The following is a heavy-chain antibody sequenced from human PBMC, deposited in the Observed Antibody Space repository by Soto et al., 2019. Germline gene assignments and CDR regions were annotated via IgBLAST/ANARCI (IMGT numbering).Heavy chain of an antibody. V-gene: IGHV4-59*02. CDR3: ARSHDILTGFSSPHFDY. D-gene: IGHD3-9*01. Sequence: SDSLSLTYTHFGVSVTSSYWSCIQQPPGQGLEWIGYIYYSGSTNYNPSLKSRVTISVDTSKNQFSLKLSSVTAADTAVYYCARSHDILTGFSSPHFDYWGQGTLVTVSS. CDR1: GVSVTSSY. CDR2: IYYSGST. J-gene: IGHJ4*02.